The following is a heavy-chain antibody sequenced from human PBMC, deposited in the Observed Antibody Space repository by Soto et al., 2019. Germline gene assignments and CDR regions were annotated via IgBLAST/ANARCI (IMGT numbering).Heavy chain of an antibody. CDR1: GFTFSSYA. CDR2: ISGSGGST. CDR3: ANHPRPDVDIGLG. V-gene: IGHV3-23*01. D-gene: IGHD5-12*01. J-gene: IGHJ4*02. Sequence: EVQLLESGGGLVQPGGSLRLSCAASGFTFSSYAMSWVRQAPGKGLEWVSAISGSGGSTYYADSVKGRFTISRDNSKNTLYLQMNSLRAEDTAVYYCANHPRPDVDIGLGWGQGTLVTVSS.